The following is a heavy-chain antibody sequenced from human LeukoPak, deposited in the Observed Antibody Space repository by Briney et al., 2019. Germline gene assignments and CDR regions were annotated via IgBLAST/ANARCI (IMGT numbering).Heavy chain of an antibody. Sequence: MPSETLSHTCTVSGGSISSYYWSWIRQPAGKGLEWIGRIYTSGSTNYNPSLKSRVNMSVDTSKNQFSLKLSSVTAADTAVYYCARVDCSSTSCYSYFDYWGQGTLVTVPS. J-gene: IGHJ4*02. CDR2: IYTSGST. V-gene: IGHV4-4*07. CDR3: ARVDCSSTSCYSYFDY. D-gene: IGHD2-2*02. CDR1: GGSISSYY.